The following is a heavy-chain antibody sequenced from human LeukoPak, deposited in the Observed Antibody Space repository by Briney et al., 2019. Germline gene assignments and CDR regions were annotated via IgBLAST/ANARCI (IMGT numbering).Heavy chain of an antibody. CDR1: GGSFSSYY. V-gene: IGHV4-59*10. CDR2: IYTSGST. Sequence: SETVSLTCAVYGGSFSSYYWSWIRQPAGKGLEWIGRIYTSGSTNYNPSLKSRVTISVDTSKNQFSLKLSSVTAADTAVYYCARVPRLVWAFDIWGQGTMVTVSS. D-gene: IGHD2-2*01. CDR3: ARVPRLVWAFDI. J-gene: IGHJ3*02.